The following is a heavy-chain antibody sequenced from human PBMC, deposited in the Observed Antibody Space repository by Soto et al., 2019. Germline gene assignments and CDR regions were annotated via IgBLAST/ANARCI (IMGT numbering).Heavy chain of an antibody. D-gene: IGHD3-3*01. J-gene: IGHJ3*02. Sequence: QLHLVQSGAVVKKPGASVTVSCSASGYPVTAYYMHWVRQAPGRGLEWMGGINPATGAAKYTQTFRGRVTVTSDTAKSTGFMELSGLTSEDTALFFCARGGGVGVAGSAAFDMWGQGTLVTVSS. V-gene: IGHV1-2*02. CDR2: INPATGAA. CDR3: ARGGGVGVAGSAAFDM. CDR1: GYPVTAYY.